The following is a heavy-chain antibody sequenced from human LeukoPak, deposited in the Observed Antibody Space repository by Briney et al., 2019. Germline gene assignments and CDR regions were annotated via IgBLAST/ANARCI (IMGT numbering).Heavy chain of an antibody. CDR1: GGSISSYY. V-gene: IGHV4-59*12. Sequence: SETLSLTCTVSGGSISSYYWSWIRQPPGKGLEWIGYIYYSGSTYYNPSLKSRVTISLDTPKNQFSLKLSSVTAADTAVYYCARSVTSDAFDIWGQGTMVTVSS. CDR2: IYYSGST. CDR3: ARSVTSDAFDI. D-gene: IGHD2-21*02. J-gene: IGHJ3*02.